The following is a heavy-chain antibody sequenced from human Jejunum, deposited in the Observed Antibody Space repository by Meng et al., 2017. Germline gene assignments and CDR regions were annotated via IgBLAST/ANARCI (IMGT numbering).Heavy chain of an antibody. Sequence: GESLKISCAASGFTVSSNSMSWVRQAPGKGLEWVSVITAAGITYYADSVKGRFSISRDTSKNTVYLQMNSLRDEDTAIYYCAELVSNWGQGTLVTVSS. CDR3: AELVSN. J-gene: IGHJ4*02. CDR1: GFTVSSNS. CDR2: ITAAGIT. D-gene: IGHD3-10*01. V-gene: IGHV3-23*01.